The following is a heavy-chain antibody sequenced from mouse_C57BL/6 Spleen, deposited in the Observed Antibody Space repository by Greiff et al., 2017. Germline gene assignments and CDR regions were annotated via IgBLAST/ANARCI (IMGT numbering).Heavy chain of an antibody. V-gene: IGHV1-61*01. Sequence: VQLQQSGAELVRPGSSVKLSCKASGYTFTSYWMDWVKQRPGQGLEWIGNIYPSDSETHYNQKFKDKATLTVDKSSSTAYMQLSSLTSEDSAVYYCARRDWNYAMDYWGQGTSVTVAS. CDR3: ARRDWNYAMDY. CDR2: IYPSDSET. D-gene: IGHD3-3*01. J-gene: IGHJ4*01. CDR1: GYTFTSYW.